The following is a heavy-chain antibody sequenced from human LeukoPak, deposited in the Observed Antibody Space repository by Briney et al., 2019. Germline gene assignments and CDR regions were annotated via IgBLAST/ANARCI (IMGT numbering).Heavy chain of an antibody. CDR1: GFTFSTYT. Sequence: SGGSLRLSCAASGFTFSTYTMSRVRQAPGKGLEWVSSIYNSGAGIFYADSVKGRFTISRDNSKNTLYLQMNSLRAEDTAVYYCAKDVAPDSGWDLDYWGQGTLVTVSS. D-gene: IGHD6-19*01. CDR3: AKDVAPDSGWDLDY. CDR2: IYNSGAGI. J-gene: IGHJ4*02. V-gene: IGHV3-23*01.